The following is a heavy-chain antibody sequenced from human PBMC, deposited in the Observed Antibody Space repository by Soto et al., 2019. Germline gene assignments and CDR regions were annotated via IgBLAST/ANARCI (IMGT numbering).Heavy chain of an antibody. CDR3: ARDDLATAFDY. CDR1: GFTFSSYG. V-gene: IGHV3-33*01. Sequence: QVQLVESGGGVVQPGRSLRLSCAASGFTFSSYGMHWVRQAPGKGLEWVAVIWYDGSNKYYADSVKGRFTISRDNSKNTLYLHMNSLRAEDTAVYYCARDDLATAFDYWGQGTLVTVSS. D-gene: IGHD5-12*01. J-gene: IGHJ4*02. CDR2: IWYDGSNK.